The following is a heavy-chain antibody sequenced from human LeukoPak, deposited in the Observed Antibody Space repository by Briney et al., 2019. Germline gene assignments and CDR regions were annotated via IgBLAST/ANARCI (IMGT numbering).Heavy chain of an antibody. CDR3: ARISIYYDSSGYSDADYFDY. Sequence: SETLSLTCTVSGGSISSYYWSWIRQPPGKGLEWIGYIYYTGNTNYDPSLKSRVTISVDTFRNQFSLKMNSGTSADTAVYYCARISIYYDSSGYSDADYFDYWGQGMLVTVSS. J-gene: IGHJ4*02. V-gene: IGHV4-59*01. CDR1: GGSISSYY. D-gene: IGHD3-22*01. CDR2: IYYTGNT.